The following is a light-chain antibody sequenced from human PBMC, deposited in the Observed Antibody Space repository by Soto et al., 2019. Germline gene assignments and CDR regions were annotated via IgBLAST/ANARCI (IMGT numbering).Light chain of an antibody. CDR3: CSYTGRSTFYV. Sequence: QSVLTQPASVSGSPGQSITISCTGTGSDVGIYDLVSWYQQHPGKAPKLMLYEVIKRPSGVSNRFSGSKSGNTASLTISGLQAEDEADYYCCSYTGRSTFYVFGTGTKVTVL. V-gene: IGLV2-23*02. CDR1: GSDVGIYDL. J-gene: IGLJ1*01. CDR2: EVI.